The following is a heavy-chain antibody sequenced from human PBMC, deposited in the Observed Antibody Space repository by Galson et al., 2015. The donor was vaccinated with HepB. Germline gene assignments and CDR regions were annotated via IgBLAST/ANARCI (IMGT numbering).Heavy chain of an antibody. D-gene: IGHD3-3*01. J-gene: IGHJ1*01. CDR1: GFTFSNYN. CDR2: ISSSSGTI. CDR3: ARGGVRSARSGCCQD. Sequence: SLRLSCAASGFTFSNYNMNWVRQAPGKGLEWVSYISSSSGTIHYADSVKGRFTISRDNAKNSLYLQMNSLRDEDTALYYCARGGVRSARSGCCQDWGQGALVTVSS. V-gene: IGHV3-48*02.